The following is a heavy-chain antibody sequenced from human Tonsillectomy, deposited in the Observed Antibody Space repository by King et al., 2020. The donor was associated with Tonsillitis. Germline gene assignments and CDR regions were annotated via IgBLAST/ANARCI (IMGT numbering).Heavy chain of an antibody. D-gene: IGHD3-10*01. V-gene: IGHV3-48*01. CDR1: GFTFSTYN. Sequence: VQLVESGGGLVQPGGSRRLSCGASGFTFSTYNMNWVRQAPGKGLEWVSYIGSSSTTISYADSVKGRFTISRDNSKNSLYLQMNSLRAEATAEDYCASELWEERLPQLRTTTHNTLYIKMNSVMTEETSVYYWVVESDGARIDLIDSGGQGTSATVPS. CDR2: IGSSSTTI. CDR3: ASELWEERLPQLRTTTHNTLYIKMNSVMTEETSVYYWVVESDGARIDLIDS. J-gene: IGHJ4*02.